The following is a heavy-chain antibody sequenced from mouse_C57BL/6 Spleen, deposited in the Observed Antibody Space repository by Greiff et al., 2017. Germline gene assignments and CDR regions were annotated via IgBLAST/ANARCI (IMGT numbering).Heavy chain of an antibody. V-gene: IGHV5-17*01. CDR2: ISSGSSTI. Sequence: EVKLMESGGGLVKPGGSLKLSCAASGFTFSDYGMHWVRQAPEKGLEWVAYISSGSSTIYYADTVKGRFTISRDNAKNTLFLQMTSLRSEDTAMYYCANGNSWFAYWGQGTLVTVSA. J-gene: IGHJ3*01. CDR3: ANGNSWFAY. CDR1: GFTFSDYG. D-gene: IGHD2-1*01.